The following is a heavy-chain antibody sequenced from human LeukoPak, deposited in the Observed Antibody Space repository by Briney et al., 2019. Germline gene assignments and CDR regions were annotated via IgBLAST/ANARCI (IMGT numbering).Heavy chain of an antibody. CDR1: GFTFSGSA. J-gene: IGHJ4*02. D-gene: IGHD2-21*02. CDR2: IRSKANSYAT. Sequence: GGSLRLSCAASGFTFSGSAMHWVRQASGKGLEWVGRIRSKANSYATAYAASVKGRFTISRDDSKNTAYLQMNSLKTEDTAVYYRTTCGGDCYLHYWGQGTLVTVSS. V-gene: IGHV3-73*01. CDR3: TTCGGDCYLHY.